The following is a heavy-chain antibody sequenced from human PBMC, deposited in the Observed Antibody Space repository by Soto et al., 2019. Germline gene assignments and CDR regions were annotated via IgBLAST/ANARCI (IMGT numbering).Heavy chain of an antibody. CDR3: ARVSGSYYYGMDV. J-gene: IGHJ6*02. Sequence: PSETLSLTCAIYGGSFSGYYWSWLRQPPGKGLEWIGEIYHSGSTNYNPSLKSRVTISVDKSKNQFSLKLSSVTAADTAVYYCARVSGSYYYGMDVWGQGTTVTVSS. D-gene: IGHD1-26*01. CDR2: IYHSGST. CDR1: GGSFSGYY. V-gene: IGHV4-34*01.